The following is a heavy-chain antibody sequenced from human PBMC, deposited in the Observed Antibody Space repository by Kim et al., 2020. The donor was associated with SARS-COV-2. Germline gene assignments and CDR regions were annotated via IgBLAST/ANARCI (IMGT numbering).Heavy chain of an antibody. CDR3: ARDRAWYYYDSSGSDAFDI. V-gene: IGHV4-59*01. J-gene: IGHJ3*02. Sequence: SETLSLTCTVSGGSISSYYWSWIRQPPGKGLEWIGYIYYSGSTNYNPSLKSRVTISVDTSKNQFSLKLSSVTAADTAVYYCARDRAWYYYDSSGSDAFDIWGQGTMVTVSS. D-gene: IGHD3-22*01. CDR1: GGSISSYY. CDR2: IYYSGST.